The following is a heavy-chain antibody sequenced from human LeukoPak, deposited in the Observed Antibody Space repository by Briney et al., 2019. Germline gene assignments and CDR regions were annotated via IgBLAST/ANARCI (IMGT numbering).Heavy chain of an antibody. J-gene: IGHJ4*02. D-gene: IGHD5-12*01. CDR1: GFSFSHYW. Sequence: GGSLRLSWAASGFSFSHYWMYWVRQAPGKGLEWVANIRPDGDEKYYVDSVKGRFTISRDNAKNSVFLQMNSLRAEDTAVYFCARDGDTGYRFAYWGQGTLV. CDR2: IRPDGDEK. V-gene: IGHV3-7*01. CDR3: ARDGDTGYRFAY.